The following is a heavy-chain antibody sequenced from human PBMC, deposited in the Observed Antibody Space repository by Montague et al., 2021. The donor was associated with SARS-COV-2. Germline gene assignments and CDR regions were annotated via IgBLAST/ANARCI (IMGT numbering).Heavy chain of an antibody. CDR3: AGVGSGILVFDL. CDR1: GASISTDIYY. Sequence: TLSLTCTVSGASISTDIYYWIWIRQPAGQELEWIGRIRTTGHTDSTSSLESRVFMSVYTYTNQFSLSLTSVTAADTAVYFCAGVGSGILVFDLWGQGTLVTVSS. J-gene: IGHJ4*02. D-gene: IGHD1-26*01. V-gene: IGHV4-61*02. CDR2: IRTTGHT.